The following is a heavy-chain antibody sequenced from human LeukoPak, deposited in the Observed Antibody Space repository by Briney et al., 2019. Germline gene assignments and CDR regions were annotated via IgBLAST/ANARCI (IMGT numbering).Heavy chain of an antibody. CDR1: GYSFSNYG. J-gene: IGHJ4*02. D-gene: IGHD1-14*01. CDR2: ISAYNGYT. CDR3: ARGSNRIGDRLDY. Sequence: ASVKVSCKASGYSFSNYGISGVRQAPGQGLEWVGWISAYNGYTNYEQKLQDRVTMTKDPSTSTAYMELRRLTPDDTAVYYCARGSNRIGDRLDYWGQGTLVTASA. V-gene: IGHV1-18*01.